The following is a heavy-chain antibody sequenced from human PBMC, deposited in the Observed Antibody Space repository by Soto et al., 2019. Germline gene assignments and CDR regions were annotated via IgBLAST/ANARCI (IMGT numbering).Heavy chain of an antibody. V-gene: IGHV3-33*06. Sequence: GGSLRLSCAASGFTFSSYGMHWVRQAPGKGLEWVAVIWYDGSNKYYADSVKGRFTISRDNSKNTLYLQMNSLRAEDTAVYYCAKPIGLGRLVYCSGGSCYSDAFDFWGQGTMVTVSS. CDR2: IWYDGSNK. J-gene: IGHJ3*01. CDR1: GFTFSSYG. D-gene: IGHD2-15*01. CDR3: AKPIGLGRLVYCSGGSCYSDAFDF.